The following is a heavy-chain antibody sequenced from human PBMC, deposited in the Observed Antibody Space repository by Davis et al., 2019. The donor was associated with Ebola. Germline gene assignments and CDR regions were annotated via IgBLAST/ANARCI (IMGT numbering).Heavy chain of an antibody. V-gene: IGHV3-48*03. CDR2: ISSSGSTI. J-gene: IGHJ4*02. CDR3: ARGGSWGLGGEDY. CDR1: GFTFSSYE. D-gene: IGHD1-26*01. Sequence: PGGSLRLSCAASGFTFSSYEMNWVRQAPGKGLEWVSYISSSGSTIYYADSVKGRFTISRDNSKNTLYLQMNSLRAEDTAVYYCARGGSWGLGGEDYWGQGTLVTVSS.